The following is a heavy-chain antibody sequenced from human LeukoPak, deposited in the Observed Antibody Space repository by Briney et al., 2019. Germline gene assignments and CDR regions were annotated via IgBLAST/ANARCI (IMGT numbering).Heavy chain of an antibody. J-gene: IGHJ4*02. V-gene: IGHV3-30*04. CDR3: AKERENYFEFDF. Sequence: GGSLRLSCAASGFTFRTYAMNWVRQAPGKGLEWVAVISDDGSNKYYAESVKGQFTISRGNSRNILYVQMNSLRVEDTAIYYCAKERENYFEFDFWGQGTLVTVSS. CDR1: GFTFRTYA. D-gene: IGHD1-7*01. CDR2: ISDDGSNK.